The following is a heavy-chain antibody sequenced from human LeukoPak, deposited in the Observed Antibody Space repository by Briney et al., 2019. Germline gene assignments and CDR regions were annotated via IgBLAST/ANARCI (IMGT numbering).Heavy chain of an antibody. V-gene: IGHV4-39*07. Sequence: SETLSLTCTVSGVSISSGTYYWGWIRQPPGKGLEWIGSIHYSGTTYYNPSLKSRVTISVDTSKNQFSLKLSSVTAADTAVYYCARGGRAVDIVVVPAARFPRIFDPWGQGTLVTVSS. CDR1: GVSISSGTYY. J-gene: IGHJ5*02. CDR2: IHYSGTT. D-gene: IGHD2-2*01. CDR3: ARGGRAVDIVVVPAARFPRIFDP.